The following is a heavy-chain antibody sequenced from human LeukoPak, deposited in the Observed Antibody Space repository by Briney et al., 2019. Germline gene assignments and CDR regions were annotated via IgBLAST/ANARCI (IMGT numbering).Heavy chain of an antibody. Sequence: GGSLRLSCAASGFTDSSTYMSWVRQAPGKGLEWVSVIYSGGSTYYADSVKGRFTISRDTSKNTLYLQMNSLRAEDTAVYYCARGIPSGSYASDYWGQGTLVTVSS. CDR3: ARGIPSGSYASDY. CDR2: IYSGGST. V-gene: IGHV3-53*01. CDR1: GFTDSSTY. D-gene: IGHD1-26*01. J-gene: IGHJ4*02.